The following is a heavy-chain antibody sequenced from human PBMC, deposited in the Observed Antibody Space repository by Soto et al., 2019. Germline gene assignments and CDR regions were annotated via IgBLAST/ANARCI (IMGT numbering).Heavy chain of an antibody. J-gene: IGHJ4*02. CDR1: GFTFSSYA. Sequence: PGGSLRLSCAASGFTFSSYAMHWVRQAPGKGLEWVAVISYDGSNKYYADSVKGRFTISRDNSKNTLYLQMNSLRAEDTAVYYCASLGWLDGQPNFDYWGQGTLVTVSS. V-gene: IGHV3-30-3*01. CDR3: ASLGWLDGQPNFDY. CDR2: ISYDGSNK. D-gene: IGHD3-10*01.